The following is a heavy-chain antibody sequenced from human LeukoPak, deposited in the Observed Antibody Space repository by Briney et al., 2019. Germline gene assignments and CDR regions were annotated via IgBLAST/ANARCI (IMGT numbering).Heavy chain of an antibody. CDR1: GFTFSSYS. CDR3: ARFDTTMGSGFDY. J-gene: IGHJ4*02. V-gene: IGHV3-30-3*01. D-gene: IGHD5-18*01. CDR2: ISYDGSNK. Sequence: GGSLRLSCAASGFTFSSYSIHWVRQAPGKGLEWVAVISYDGSNKYYADSVKGRFTISRDNSKNTLSLQMNSLRAEDTALYYCARFDTTMGSGFDYWGQGTLVTVSS.